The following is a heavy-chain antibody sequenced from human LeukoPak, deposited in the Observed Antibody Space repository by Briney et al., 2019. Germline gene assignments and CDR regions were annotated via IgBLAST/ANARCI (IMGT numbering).Heavy chain of an antibody. CDR2: IYYSGST. D-gene: IGHD3-10*01. J-gene: IGHJ6*03. CDR3: ARGSMRYYYGSGSSRNYYYYMDV. Sequence: SETLSLTCTVSGGSISSYYWSWIRQPPGKGLEWIGYIYYSGSTNYNPSLKSRVTISVKTSKNQFSLKLRSVTAADTAVYYCARGSMRYYYGSGSSRNYYYYMDVWGKGTTVTISS. CDR1: GGSISSYY. V-gene: IGHV4-59*01.